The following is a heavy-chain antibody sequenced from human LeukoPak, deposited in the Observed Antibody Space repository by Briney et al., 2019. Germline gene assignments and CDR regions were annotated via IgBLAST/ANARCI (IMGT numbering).Heavy chain of an antibody. V-gene: IGHV4-59*01. D-gene: IGHD6-13*01. CDR3: ATGYSSTWYYFDY. CDR2: IYHSGST. CDR1: GDSISSYY. Sequence: SETLSLTCTVSGDSISSYYWSWIRQPPGKGLEWIGYIYHSGSTNYNPSLKSRVTISADTSKDQFSLKLASVTAADTAGYYCATGYSSTWYYFDYWGQGTLVTVSS. J-gene: IGHJ4*02.